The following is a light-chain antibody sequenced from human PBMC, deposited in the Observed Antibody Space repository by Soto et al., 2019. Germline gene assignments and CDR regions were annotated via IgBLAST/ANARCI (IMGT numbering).Light chain of an antibody. J-gene: IGKJ1*01. CDR3: QQSYSTLWT. CDR1: ENIRSY. Sequence: DIQMTQSPSSLSASVGDRVTITCRASENIRSYLNWYLHKPGKAPKLLIYGASTLQSGVPSRFSGSGSGTHFTLTISHLQPEDCATYFCQQSYSTLWTFGQGTKVDIK. V-gene: IGKV1-39*01. CDR2: GAS.